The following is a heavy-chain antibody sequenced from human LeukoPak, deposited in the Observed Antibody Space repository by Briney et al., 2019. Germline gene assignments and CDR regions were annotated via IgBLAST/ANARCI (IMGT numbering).Heavy chain of an antibody. J-gene: IGHJ6*04. Sequence: SETLSLTCAVSGGSISSNNWWNWVRQPPGKGLEWIGEIYHSGSTNYSPSLKSRVTISVDKSRNLLFLKLNSGTAADTAVYYCARDLGSSTPSGIWGKGTTVTVSS. CDR1: GGSISSNNW. V-gene: IGHV4-4*02. D-gene: IGHD3-16*01. CDR3: ARDLGSSTPSGI. CDR2: IYHSGST.